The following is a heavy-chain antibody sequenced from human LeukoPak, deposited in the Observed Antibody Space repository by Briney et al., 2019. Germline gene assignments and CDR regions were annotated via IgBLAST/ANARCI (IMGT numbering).Heavy chain of an antibody. D-gene: IGHD3-22*01. CDR1: GYTFTGYY. CDR3: ARVRRYYDSSGYSEYYFDY. CDR2: INPNSGGT. J-gene: IGHJ4*02. V-gene: IGHV1-2*02. Sequence: ASVKVSCKDSGYTFTGYYMHWVRQAPGQGLKWMGWINPNSGGTNYAQKFQGRVTMTRDTSISTAYMELSRLRSDDTAVYYCARVRRYYDSSGYSEYYFDYWGQGTLVTVSS.